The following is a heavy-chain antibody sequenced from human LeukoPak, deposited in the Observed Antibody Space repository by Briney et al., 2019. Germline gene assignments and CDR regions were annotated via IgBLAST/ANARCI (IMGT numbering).Heavy chain of an antibody. CDR1: GGSFSGYY. V-gene: IGHV3-11*01. CDR2: ISSSGSTI. CDR3: ARVGSMDV. D-gene: IGHD3-10*01. Sequence: LSLTCAVYGGSFSGYYWSWIRQPPGKGLEWVSYISSSGSTIYYADSVKGRFTISRDNAKNSLYLQMNSLRAEDTAVYYCARVGSMDVWGQGTTVTVSS. J-gene: IGHJ6*02.